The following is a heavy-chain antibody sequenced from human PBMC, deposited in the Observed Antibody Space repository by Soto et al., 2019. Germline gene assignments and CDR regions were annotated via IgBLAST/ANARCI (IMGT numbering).Heavy chain of an antibody. CDR1: GFTFSDYY. D-gene: IGHD6-13*01. CDR2: ISSSVNNI. CDR3: ASGTGFSSSWPGVFDH. Sequence: PGGSLRLSCAASGFTFSDYYMTWIRQAPGKGLECVSYISSSVNNIYYADSVKGRFTISRDNAKNSLYLHMNSLRAEDTAVYYCASGTGFSSSWPGVFDHWGQGTLVTVSS. V-gene: IGHV3-11*01. J-gene: IGHJ4*02.